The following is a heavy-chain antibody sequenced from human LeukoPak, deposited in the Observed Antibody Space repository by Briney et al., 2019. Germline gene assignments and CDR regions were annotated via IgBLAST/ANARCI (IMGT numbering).Heavy chain of an antibody. CDR3: ARHSSSSYYFDY. V-gene: IGHV4-31*03. J-gene: IGHJ4*02. D-gene: IGHD6-6*01. Sequence: PSETLSLTCTVSGGSISSGGYYWSWIRQHPGKGLEWIGYIYYSGSTYYNPSLKSRVTISVDTSKNQFSLKLSSVTAADTAVYYCARHSSSSYYFDYWGQGTLVTVSS. CDR1: GGSISSGGYY. CDR2: IYYSGST.